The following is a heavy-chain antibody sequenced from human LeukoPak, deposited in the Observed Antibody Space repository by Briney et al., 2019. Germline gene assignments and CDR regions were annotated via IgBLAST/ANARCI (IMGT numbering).Heavy chain of an antibody. CDR1: GFTFSSYA. V-gene: IGHV3-30*04. D-gene: IGHD4-17*01. Sequence: GGSLRLSCAASGFTFSSYAMHWVRQAPGKGLEWVAVISYDGSNKYYADSVKGRFTISRGNSKNTLYLQMNSLRAEDTAVYYCARDLRVRDYGDPVGYWGQGTLVTVSS. CDR2: ISYDGSNK. CDR3: ARDLRVRDYGDPVGY. J-gene: IGHJ4*02.